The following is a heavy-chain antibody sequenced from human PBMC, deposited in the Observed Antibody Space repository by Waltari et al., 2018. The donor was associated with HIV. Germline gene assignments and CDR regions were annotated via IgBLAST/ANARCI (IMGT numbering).Heavy chain of an antibody. V-gene: IGHV4-4*02. Sequence: WWSWVRQPPGKGLEWIGEIYHSGSTNYNPSLKSRVTISVDKSKNQFSLKLSSVTAADTAVYYCARDQGTAVAGTNWFDPWGQGTLVTVSS. J-gene: IGHJ5*02. CDR2: IYHSGST. D-gene: IGHD6-19*01. CDR1: W. CDR3: ARDQGTAVAGTNWFDP.